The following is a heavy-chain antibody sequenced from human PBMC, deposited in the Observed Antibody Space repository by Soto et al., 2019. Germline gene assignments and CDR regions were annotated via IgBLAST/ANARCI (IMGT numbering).Heavy chain of an antibody. CDR2: ISGSDGST. D-gene: IGHD2-8*02. J-gene: IGHJ6*01. Sequence: EVQLLESGGGLVQPGGSLRLSCAASGFTFNNYAMTWVRQAPGKGLEWVSTISGSDGSTYYADSVKGRFTISRDNSKNALYLQMSSLRAEDTALYYGVKDWTGDTCPCMAVGGHGTTVPVSS. V-gene: IGHV3-23*01. CDR3: VKDWTGDTCPCMAV. CDR1: GFTFNNYA.